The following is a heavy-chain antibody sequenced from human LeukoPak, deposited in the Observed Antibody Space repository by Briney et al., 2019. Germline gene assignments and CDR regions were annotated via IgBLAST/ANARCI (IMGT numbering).Heavy chain of an antibody. J-gene: IGHJ5*02. CDR2: ISAYNGDT. CDR3: ARTYSNYYWFDP. D-gene: IGHD4-11*01. Sequence: ASVKVSCKASGYTFTNYGISWVRQAPGQGLEWMGWISAYNGDTDYAQKLQGRVTMTRDTSTSTVYMELSSLRSEDTAVCYCARTYSNYYWFDPWGQGTLVTVSS. CDR1: GYTFTNYG. V-gene: IGHV1-18*01.